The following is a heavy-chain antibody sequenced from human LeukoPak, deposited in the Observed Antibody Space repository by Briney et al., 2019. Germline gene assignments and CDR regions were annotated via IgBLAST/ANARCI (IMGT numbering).Heavy chain of an antibody. J-gene: IGHJ4*02. Sequence: SETLSLTCTVSGGSISSGSYYWSWIRQPAGKGLEWIGYIHNSGGTNYNPSLKSRVTISVDTSKNQFSLQLSSVTAADTAVYYCARGFSSGWFNLWGQGTLVTVSS. CDR3: ARGFSSGWFNL. D-gene: IGHD6-19*01. CDR1: GGSISSGSYY. V-gene: IGHV4-61*10. CDR2: IHNSGGT.